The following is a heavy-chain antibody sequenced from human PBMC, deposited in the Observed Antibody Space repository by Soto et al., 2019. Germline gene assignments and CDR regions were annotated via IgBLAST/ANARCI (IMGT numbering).Heavy chain of an antibody. J-gene: IGHJ6*02. CDR2: IVVGSGNT. V-gene: IGHV1-58*01. D-gene: IGHD1-26*01. Sequence: SVKVSCKASGFTFTSSAVQWVRQARGQRLEWIGWIVVGSGNTNYAQKFQERVTITRDMSTSTAYMELSSLRSEDTAVYYCEPDYSGNGGGYYGMDVWGQGTTVTVSS. CDR1: GFTFTSSA. CDR3: EPDYSGNGGGYYGMDV.